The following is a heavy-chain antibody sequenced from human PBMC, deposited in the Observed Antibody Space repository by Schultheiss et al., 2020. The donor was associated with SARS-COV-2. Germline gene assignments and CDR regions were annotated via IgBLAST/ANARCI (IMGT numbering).Heavy chain of an antibody. V-gene: IGHV3-48*01. D-gene: IGHD2-8*01. Sequence: GGSLRLSCAASGFTFSSYSMNWVRQAPGKGLEWVSYISSSGNTIYYADSVKGRFTISRDNSRNTMYMQMKSVRAEDTAVYYCARDLVYSRSAPDYWGQGTLVTVSS. J-gene: IGHJ4*02. CDR3: ARDLVYSRSAPDY. CDR2: ISSSGNTI. CDR1: GFTFSSYS.